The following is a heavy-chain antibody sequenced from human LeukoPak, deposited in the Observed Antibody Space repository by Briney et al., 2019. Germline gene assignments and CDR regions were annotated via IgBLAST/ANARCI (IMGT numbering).Heavy chain of an antibody. CDR2: IYYSGST. D-gene: IGHD3-22*01. Sequence: SETLSLTCTVSGGSISSSSYYWGWIRQPPGKGLEWIGTIYYSGSTSYNPSLKSRVTISVDTSKNQFSLKLSSVTAADTAVYYCARDLITSRYYDSSGYPDYWGQGTLVTVSS. CDR1: GGSISSSSYY. J-gene: IGHJ4*02. V-gene: IGHV4-39*07. CDR3: ARDLITSRYYDSSGYPDY.